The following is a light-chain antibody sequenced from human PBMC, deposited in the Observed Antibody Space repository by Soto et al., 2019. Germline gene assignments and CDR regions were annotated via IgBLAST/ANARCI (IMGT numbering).Light chain of an antibody. Sequence: DSQMTQSRATLSASVGARLSIKCRASQSISAWLAWYQQKKGKAPRLLIYKASTLEIGVPSRFSGSGYGTEFNLTISSLQPDDVATYYCQQYNDYSWTFGQGTKVDIK. CDR1: QSISAW. J-gene: IGKJ1*01. CDR2: KAS. CDR3: QQYNDYSWT. V-gene: IGKV1-5*03.